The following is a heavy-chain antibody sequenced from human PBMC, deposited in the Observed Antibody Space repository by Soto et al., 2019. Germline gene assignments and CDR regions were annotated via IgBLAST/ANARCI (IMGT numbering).Heavy chain of an antibody. Sequence: PSETLSLTCAVSRGSFSGYSWNWIRQPPGKGLEWIGEINLSGSTNYNPSLKTRVTISVDTSKNQFSLRLSSVTAADTAVYYCARGFLVYSYYSYIDVWGKGNPGHRLL. V-gene: IGHV4-34*01. CDR3: ARGFLVYSYYSYIDV. D-gene: IGHD2-8*01. J-gene: IGHJ6*03. CDR2: INLSGST. CDR1: RGSFSGYS.